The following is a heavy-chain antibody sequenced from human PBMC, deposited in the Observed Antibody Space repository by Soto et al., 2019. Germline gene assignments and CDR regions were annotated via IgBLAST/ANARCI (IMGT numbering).Heavy chain of an antibody. CDR2: IYYSGST. V-gene: IGHV4-39*07. CDR3: ARGSSIAGLYYGMDV. D-gene: IGHD6-6*01. CDR1: GGSVGVWADY. Sequence: PSETLSLTCAACGGSVGVWADYWGWIRQPPGKGLEWIGTIYYSGSTYYNPSLKSRLTISVDTSKNQFSLKLSSVTAADTAVYYCARGSSIAGLYYGMDVWGQGTTVTVSS. J-gene: IGHJ6*02.